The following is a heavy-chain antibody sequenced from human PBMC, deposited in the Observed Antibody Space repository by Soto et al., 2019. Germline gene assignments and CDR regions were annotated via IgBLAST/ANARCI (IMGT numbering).Heavy chain of an antibody. Sequence: SETLSLTCTVSGGSISRSSYCWGWIRQPPGKGLEWIGSIYYSGSTYYTPSLKSRVTISVDTSRNQFSLKLSSVTAADTAVYYCARPLDNYGNYGYWGQGTLVTVSS. D-gene: IGHD4-17*01. J-gene: IGHJ4*02. CDR2: IYYSGST. V-gene: IGHV4-39*01. CDR1: GGSISRSSYC. CDR3: ARPLDNYGNYGY.